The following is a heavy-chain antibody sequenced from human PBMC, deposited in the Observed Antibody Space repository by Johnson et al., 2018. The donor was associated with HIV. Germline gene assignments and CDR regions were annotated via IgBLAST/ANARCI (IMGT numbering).Heavy chain of an antibody. V-gene: IGHV3-30*19. J-gene: IGHJ3*02. CDR3: ARVEGGSSSNAFDI. D-gene: IGHD6-13*01. Sequence: QVQLVESGGGVVQPGGSLRLSCAASGFTFSSHGMHWVRQAPGKGLEWVAVISYDGSNKYYADSVKGRFTISRDNSKNTLYLQMNSLRAEDTAVYYCARVEGGSSSNAFDIWGQGTMVTVSS. CDR2: ISYDGSNK. CDR1: GFTFSSHG.